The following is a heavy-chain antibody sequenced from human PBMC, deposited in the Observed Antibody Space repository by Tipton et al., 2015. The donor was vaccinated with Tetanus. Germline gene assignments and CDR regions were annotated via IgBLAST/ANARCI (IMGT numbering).Heavy chain of an antibody. CDR1: GFTFDNYA. CDR3: AKEQSDADYYYYGMDV. CDR2: ISGSGGST. Sequence: SLRLSCATSGFTFDNYAMHWVRQAPGKGLEWVSAISGSGGSTYYADSVKGRFTISRDNSKNTLYLQMNSLRAEDTAVYYCAKEQSDADYYYYGMDVWGQGTTVTVSS. D-gene: IGHD4-11*01. J-gene: IGHJ6*02. V-gene: IGHV3-23*01.